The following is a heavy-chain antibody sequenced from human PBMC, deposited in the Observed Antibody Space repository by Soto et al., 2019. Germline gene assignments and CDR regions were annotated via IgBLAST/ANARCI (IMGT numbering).Heavy chain of an antibody. CDR1: GFTFSDYY. CDR2: ISSGAITI. J-gene: IGHJ4*02. CDR3: AKRRVEYSSGRDYDY. D-gene: IGHD6-19*01. V-gene: IGHV3-11*01. Sequence: GGSLRLSCAASGFTFSDYYMNWIRQAPGKGLEWVSYISSGAITIYYADSVKGRFTISRDNAKNSLYLQMNSLRAEDTAVYYCAKRRVEYSSGRDYDYWGQGTLVTVSS.